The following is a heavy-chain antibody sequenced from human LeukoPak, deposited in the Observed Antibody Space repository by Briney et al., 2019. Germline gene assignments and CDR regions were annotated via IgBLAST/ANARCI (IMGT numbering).Heavy chain of an antibody. D-gene: IGHD1-1*01. J-gene: IGHJ3*02. CDR1: GYTFTSYG. Sequence: ASVKVSCKASGYTFTSYGISWVRQAPGQGLEWMGWISAYNGNTNYAQKLQGRVTMTTDTSTSTAYMELSRLRSDDTAVYYCAKVASTTRRHDAFDIWGQGTLVTVSS. V-gene: IGHV1-18*01. CDR2: ISAYNGNT. CDR3: AKVASTTRRHDAFDI.